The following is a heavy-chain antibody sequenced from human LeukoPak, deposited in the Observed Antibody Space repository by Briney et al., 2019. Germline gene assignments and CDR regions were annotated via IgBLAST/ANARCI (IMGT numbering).Heavy chain of an antibody. D-gene: IGHD3-10*01. Sequence: GGSLRLSCAASGFTFSSYDMHWVRQATGKGLEWVSAIGTAGDPYCPGSVKGRFTISRDNSKNTLYLQMNTLRAEDTAVYYCARWGYGSGTYPTYYFDFWGQGTLVTVSS. CDR2: IGTAGDP. J-gene: IGHJ4*02. V-gene: IGHV3-13*05. CDR1: GFTFSSYD. CDR3: ARWGYGSGTYPTYYFDF.